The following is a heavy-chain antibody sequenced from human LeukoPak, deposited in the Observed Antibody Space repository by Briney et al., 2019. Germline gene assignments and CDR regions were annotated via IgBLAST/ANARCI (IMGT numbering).Heavy chain of an antibody. D-gene: IGHD6-13*01. CDR3: AREGSIAAASY. CDR1: GYTFTSYY. J-gene: IGHJ4*02. Sequence: ASVKVSCKASGYTFTSYYMHWVRQAPGQGLEWMGIINPSGGSTSYAQKLQGRVTMTTDTSTSTAYMELRSLRSDDTAVYYCAREGSIAAASYWGQGTLVTVSS. V-gene: IGHV1-46*01. CDR2: INPSGGST.